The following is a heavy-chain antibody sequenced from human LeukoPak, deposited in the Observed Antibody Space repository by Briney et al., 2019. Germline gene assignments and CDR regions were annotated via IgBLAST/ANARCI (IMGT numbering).Heavy chain of an antibody. CDR1: GYTFTGYY. CDR2: INPNSGGT. D-gene: IGHD3-10*01. V-gene: IGHV1-2*02. CDR3: ARGPRIHYYGSGSYYNAATFDI. J-gene: IGHJ3*02. Sequence: ASVKVSCKASGYTFTGYYMHWVRQAPGQGLEWMGWINPNSGGTNYAQKFQGRVTMTRDTSISTAYMELSRLRSDDTAVYYCARGPRIHYYGSGSYYNAATFDIWGQGTMVTVSS.